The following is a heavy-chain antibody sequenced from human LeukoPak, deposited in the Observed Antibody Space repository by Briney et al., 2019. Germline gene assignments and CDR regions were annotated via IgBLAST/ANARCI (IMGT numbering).Heavy chain of an antibody. CDR2: ISSSSSYI. D-gene: IGHD1-1*01. J-gene: IGHJ4*02. CDR1: GFTFSSYS. V-gene: IGHV3-21*01. CDR3: ARVDWNDEEGAYYFDY. Sequence: GGSLRLSCAASGFTFSSYSMNWVRQAPGKGLEWVSSISSSSSYIYYADSVKGRFTISRDNAKNSLYLQMNSLRAEDTAVYYCARVDWNDEEGAYYFDYWGQGTLVTVSS.